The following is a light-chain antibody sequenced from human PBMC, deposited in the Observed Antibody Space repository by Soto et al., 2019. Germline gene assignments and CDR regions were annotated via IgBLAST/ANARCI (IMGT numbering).Light chain of an antibody. Sequence: DIVMTQSPDSLAVSLGERATINCKSSQSVLYSSNNKNYLAWYQQKPGQPPKVLIYWASTRESGVPDRFSGSESGTDFTLTISSLQAEDVAVYYCKQYYSTPWTFGQGTKVEIK. CDR3: KQYYSTPWT. CDR2: WAS. J-gene: IGKJ1*01. V-gene: IGKV4-1*01. CDR1: QSVLYSSNNKNY.